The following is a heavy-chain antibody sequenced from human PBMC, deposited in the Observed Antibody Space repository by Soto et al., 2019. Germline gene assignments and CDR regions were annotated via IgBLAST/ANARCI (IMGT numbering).Heavy chain of an antibody. J-gene: IGHJ4*02. D-gene: IGHD6-6*01. CDR3: ASSKKRLRHSSSPRAFDY. Sequence: GGSLRLSCAASGFTFSSYAMSWVRQAPGKGLEWVSAISGSGGSTYYADSVKGRFTISRDNSKNTLYLQMNSLRAEDTAVYYCASSKKRLRHSSSPRAFDYWGQGTLVTVSS. CDR2: ISGSGGST. V-gene: IGHV3-23*01. CDR1: GFTFSSYA.